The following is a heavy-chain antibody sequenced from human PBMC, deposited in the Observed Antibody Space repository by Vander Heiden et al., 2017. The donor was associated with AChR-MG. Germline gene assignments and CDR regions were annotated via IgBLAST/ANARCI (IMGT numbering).Heavy chain of an antibody. Sequence: EVQLVASGGGLEQPGRSLRLSCSASGSNFDDYAMNWVRQAPGKGLEWVGLIRSRGFGASTEYATSVRGRFTISRDNSKSIAYLQMNSLKTEDTAVYYCSRANTVVGAKYYSDSWDQGTLVTVSS. CDR1: GSNFDDYA. CDR3: SRANTVVGAKYYSDS. V-gene: IGHV3-49*04. D-gene: IGHD1-26*01. CDR2: IRSRGFGAST. J-gene: IGHJ4*02.